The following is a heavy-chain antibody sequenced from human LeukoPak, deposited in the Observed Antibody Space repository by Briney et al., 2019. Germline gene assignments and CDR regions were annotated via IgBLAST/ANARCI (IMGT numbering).Heavy chain of an antibody. V-gene: IGHV3-23*01. CDR1: GFTFSGFA. CDR2: ISDSGGDT. Sequence: GGSLRLSCAASGFTFSGFAMSWVRQAPGKGLEWVSVISDSGGDTHYADSVKGRFTISRDNSKNTLYLQKNSLRAEDTAIYYCAKGPAVTMLILAPDNWFDPWGQGTLVTVSS. J-gene: IGHJ5*02. CDR3: AKGPAVTMLILAPDNWFDP. D-gene: IGHD3-10*01.